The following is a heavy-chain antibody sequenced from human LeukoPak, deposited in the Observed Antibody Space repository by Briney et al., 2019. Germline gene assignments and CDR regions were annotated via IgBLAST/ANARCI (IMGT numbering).Heavy chain of an antibody. CDR2: ISWNSGSI. CDR1: GFTFDDYA. V-gene: IGHV3-9*01. Sequence: PGGSLRLSCAASGFTFDDYAMHWVRQAPGKGLEWVSGISWNSGSIGYADSVKGRFTISRDNAKNSLYLQMNSLRAEDTAVYYCARDRLAYCGGDCPFDYWGQGTLVTVSS. J-gene: IGHJ4*02. D-gene: IGHD2-21*02. CDR3: ARDRLAYCGGDCPFDY.